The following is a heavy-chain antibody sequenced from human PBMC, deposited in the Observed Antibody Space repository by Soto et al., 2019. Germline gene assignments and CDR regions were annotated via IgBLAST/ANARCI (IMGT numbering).Heavy chain of an antibody. CDR1: GGSISSNY. D-gene: IGHD3-10*01. CDR3: ARDYLRALDY. V-gene: IGHV4-59*01. J-gene: IGHJ4*01. CDR2: VSHSGST. Sequence: QVQLQESGPGLVKPSETLSLTCTVSGGSISSNYWSWIRQPPGKGLEWLGYVSHSGSTNYNPSLKSRVTISRDTYKNQLSLKLTSVTAADTAVYYCARDYLRALDYWGHGTLVTVSS.